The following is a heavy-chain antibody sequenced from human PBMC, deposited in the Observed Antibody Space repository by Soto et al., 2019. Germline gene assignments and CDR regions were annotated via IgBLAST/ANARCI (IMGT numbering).Heavy chain of an antibody. CDR1: GFIFTIYW. V-gene: IGHV3-7*01. CDR2: IEQDDSEK. CDR3: ARGGYYYDSSGSTHFDY. D-gene: IGHD3-22*01. Sequence: GGSLRLSCVASGFIFTIYWMSWVRQAPGKGLEWVANIEQDDSEKYYVDSVKGRFTISRDNAKNSLYLQMNSLRAEDTAVYYCARGGYYYDSSGSTHFDYWGQGTLVTVSS. J-gene: IGHJ4*02.